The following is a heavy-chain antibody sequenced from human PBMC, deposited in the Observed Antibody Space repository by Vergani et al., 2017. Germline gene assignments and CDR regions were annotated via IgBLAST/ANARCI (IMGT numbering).Heavy chain of an antibody. J-gene: IGHJ5*02. CDR3: ARGNCGVNCPKYNWLAP. CDR1: GGSISSSSYY. D-gene: IGHD2-21*01. CDR2: IYYSGST. Sequence: QLQLQESGPGLVKPSETLSLTCTVSGGSISSSSYYWGWIRQPPGKGLEWIGSIYYSGSTYYNPSLKSRVTISVDTSRSQFSLSLSSVTAADTAVYYCARGNCGVNCPKYNWLAPWGRGILVTVSS. V-gene: IGHV4-39*07.